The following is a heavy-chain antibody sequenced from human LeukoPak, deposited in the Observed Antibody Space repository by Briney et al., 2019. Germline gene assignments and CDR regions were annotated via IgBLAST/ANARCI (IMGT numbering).Heavy chain of an antibody. D-gene: IGHD6-19*01. V-gene: IGHV1-69*01. J-gene: IGHJ2*01. CDR3: SRPPKSSGWYGGTVWDFDL. CDR2: IIPIFGTA. Sequence: GSSVKVSYKASGCTFSSYDIIWVRLAPGQGLEWMGGIIPIFGTANYAQKSQGRVTITGDESTSTAYLELTSLRSEDTAVYYWSRPPKSSGWYGGTVWDFDLSGGGTLCSVAS. CDR1: GCTFSSYD.